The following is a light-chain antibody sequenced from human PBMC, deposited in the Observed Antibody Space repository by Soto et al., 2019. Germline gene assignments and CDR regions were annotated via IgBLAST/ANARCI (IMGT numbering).Light chain of an antibody. V-gene: IGLV1-40*01. Sequence: QSVLTQPPSLSGAPGLRVTISCTGSSSNIGAADDVHWYQQLPGTAPKLLLYGNNNRPSGVPDRFPGSKSGTSASLAITGLQAEDEAEYYCQSYDSSLSGWVFGGGTQLTVL. CDR1: SSNIGAADD. J-gene: IGLJ3*02. CDR3: QSYDSSLSGWV. CDR2: GNN.